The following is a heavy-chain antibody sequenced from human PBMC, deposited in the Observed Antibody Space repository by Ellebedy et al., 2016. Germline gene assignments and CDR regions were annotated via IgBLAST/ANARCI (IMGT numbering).Heavy chain of an antibody. CDR1: GYSISSGYY. CDR2: ISSSGSTI. Sequence: LSLTXTVSGYSISSGYYWGWIRQPPGKGLEWVSYISSSGSTIYYADSVKGRFTISRDNAKNSLYLQMNSLRVEDTAVYYCARHRHYYDSSGSNWFDPWGQGTLVTVSS. CDR3: ARHRHYYDSSGSNWFDP. J-gene: IGHJ5*02. V-gene: IGHV3-11*04. D-gene: IGHD3-22*01.